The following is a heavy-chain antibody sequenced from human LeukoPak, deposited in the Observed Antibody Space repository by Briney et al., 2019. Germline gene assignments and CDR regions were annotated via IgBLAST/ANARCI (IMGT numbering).Heavy chain of an antibody. CDR3: VTLAVAGY. Sequence: GSLRLSCSASGFTFSSYAMHWVRQAPGKGLEYVSAISHDGVTTYYADSVKGRFTIFRDNSKNTLYLQMSSLRAEDTAVYYCVTLAVAGYWGQGTVVTVSS. V-gene: IGHV3-64D*09. CDR2: ISHDGVTT. CDR1: GFTFSSYA. D-gene: IGHD6-19*01. J-gene: IGHJ4*02.